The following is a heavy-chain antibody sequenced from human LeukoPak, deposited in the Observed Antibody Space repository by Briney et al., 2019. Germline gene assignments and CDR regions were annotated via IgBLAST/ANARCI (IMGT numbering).Heavy chain of an antibody. V-gene: IGHV4-4*07. CDR2: IYTSGST. D-gene: IGHD3-22*01. J-gene: IGHJ3*02. CDR3: ARDGGNYYDSSGYYVNGAFDI. CDR1: GGSISSYY. Sequence: SETLSLTCTVSGGSISSYYWSWIRQPAGKGLEWIGRIYTSGSTNYNPSLKSRVTMSVDTSKNQFSLKLSSVTAADTAVYYCARDGGNYYDSSGYYVNGAFDIWGQGTMVTVSS.